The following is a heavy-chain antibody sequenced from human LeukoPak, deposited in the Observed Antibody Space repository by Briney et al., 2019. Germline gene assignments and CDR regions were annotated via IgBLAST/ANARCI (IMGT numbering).Heavy chain of an antibody. D-gene: IGHD5-18*01. Sequence: SETLSLTCTVSGGSISRYYWSWIRQPAGKGLEWVWRIYTRGSTNYNPSLKSRVPMSVHTSQTQFPLKLSSVTGADTAVYYSAREYSYGTGKGTIDYWGQGTLVTVSS. J-gene: IGHJ4*02. V-gene: IGHV4-4*07. CDR1: GGSISRYY. CDR3: AREYSYGTGKGTIDY. CDR2: IYTRGST.